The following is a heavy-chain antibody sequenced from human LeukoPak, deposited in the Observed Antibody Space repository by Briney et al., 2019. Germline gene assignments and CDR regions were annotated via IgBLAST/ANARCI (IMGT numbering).Heavy chain of an antibody. Sequence: SETLSLTCEVSGGSISSTNWWIWVRQPPGKGLEWIGEIFHSGSTNSNPSLKSRLTISLDKSKNQFSLRLSSVTAADTAVYFCARDSLRFLEWSPGWFDPWGQGILVTVSS. CDR2: IFHSGST. CDR3: ARDSLRFLEWSPGWFDP. V-gene: IGHV4-4*02. J-gene: IGHJ5*02. CDR1: GGSISSTNW. D-gene: IGHD3-3*01.